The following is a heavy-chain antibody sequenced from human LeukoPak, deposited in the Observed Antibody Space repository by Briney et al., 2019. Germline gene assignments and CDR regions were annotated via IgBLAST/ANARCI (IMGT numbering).Heavy chain of an antibody. V-gene: IGHV3-7*01. CDR1: GFTFSSYY. CDR2: IKQDGSEK. J-gene: IGHJ5*02. Sequence: GGSLRLSCATSGFTFSSYYMTWVRLPPGKGLEWVANIKQDGSEKYYVDSVKGRFTISRDNAKNSLYLQMNSLTAEDTAVYYCARGHDILTGYGPLSFDPWGQGTLVTVSS. D-gene: IGHD3-9*01. CDR3: ARGHDILTGYGPLSFDP.